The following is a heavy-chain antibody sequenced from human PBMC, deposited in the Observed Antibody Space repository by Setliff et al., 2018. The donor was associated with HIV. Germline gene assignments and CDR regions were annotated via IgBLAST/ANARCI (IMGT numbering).Heavy chain of an antibody. D-gene: IGHD3-22*01. Sequence: SETLSLTCSVSGDSISSGSYYWSWIRLPAGKGLEWIGYIYYSGSTNYNPSLKSRVTISVDTSKNQFSLKLSSVTAADTAVYYCARARTPYYYDSSAYYFNYYYMDVWGKGTTVTVSS. CDR2: IYYSGST. J-gene: IGHJ6*03. V-gene: IGHV4-61*10. CDR3: ARARTPYYYDSSAYYFNYYYMDV. CDR1: GDSISSGSYY.